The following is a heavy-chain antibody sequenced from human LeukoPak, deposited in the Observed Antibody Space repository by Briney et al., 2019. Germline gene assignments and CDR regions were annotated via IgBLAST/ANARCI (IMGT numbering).Heavy chain of an antibody. J-gene: IGHJ3*02. D-gene: IGHD2-15*01. CDR3: AREDIVVVHDAFDI. CDR1: GYSISSGYY. V-gene: IGHV4-38-2*02. Sequence: SETLSLTCAVSGYSISSGYYWGWIRQPPGKGREGIGSIYHGGSTYYNPSLKSRVTISVDTSKNQFSLKLSSVTAADTAVYYCAREDIVVVHDAFDIWGQGTMVTVSS. CDR2: IYHGGST.